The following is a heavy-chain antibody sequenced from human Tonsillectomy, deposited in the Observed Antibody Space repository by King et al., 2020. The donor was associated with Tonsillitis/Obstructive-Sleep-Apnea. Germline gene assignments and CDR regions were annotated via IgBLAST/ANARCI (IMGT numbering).Heavy chain of an antibody. J-gene: IGHJ1*01. V-gene: IGHV4-34*01. CDR2: INHSGSA. D-gene: IGHD4-17*01. CDR3: VRAPKGDRLRPFQH. Sequence: VQLQQWGAGLLKPSETLSLTCTVSGGSFTDYYCSWIRQPPGKGLEWIGEINHSGSANYNPSLKSRLTISVDTSKNQFSLNLSSVTAADTAVYYCVRAPKGDRLRPFQHWGQGTLVTVSS. CDR1: GGSFTDYY.